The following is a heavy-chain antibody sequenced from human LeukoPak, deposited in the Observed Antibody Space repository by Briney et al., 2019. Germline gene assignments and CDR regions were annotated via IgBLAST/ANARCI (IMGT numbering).Heavy chain of an antibody. V-gene: IGHV3-49*04. Sequence: PGRSLRLSCTASGFTFGDYAMSWVRQAPGKGLEWVGFIRSKPYGGTTEYAASAKGRFTISRDDSKSIAYLQMNSLKTEDTAVYYCTRSAGYSSGWYHDYWGQGTLVTVSS. D-gene: IGHD6-19*01. CDR2: IRSKPYGGTT. J-gene: IGHJ4*02. CDR1: GFTFGDYA. CDR3: TRSAGYSSGWYHDY.